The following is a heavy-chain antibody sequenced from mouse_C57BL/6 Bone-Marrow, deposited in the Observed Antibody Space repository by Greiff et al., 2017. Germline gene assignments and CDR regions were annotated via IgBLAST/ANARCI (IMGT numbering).Heavy chain of an antibody. D-gene: IGHD2-4*01. CDR2: IYPGSGST. J-gene: IGHJ2*01. CDR1: GYTFTSYW. Sequence: QVQLKESGAELVKPGASVKMSCKASGYTFTSYWITWVKQRPGQGLEWIGDIYPGSGSTNYNEKFKSKATLTVDTSSSTAYMQLSSLTSEDSAVYYCARRKVYYDYYFDYWGQGTTLTVSS. CDR3: ARRKVYYDYYFDY. V-gene: IGHV1-55*01.